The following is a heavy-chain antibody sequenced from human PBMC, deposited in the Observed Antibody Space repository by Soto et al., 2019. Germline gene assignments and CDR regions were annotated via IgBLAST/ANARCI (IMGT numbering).Heavy chain of an antibody. D-gene: IGHD6-6*01. CDR2: ISWNSGSI. CDR3: AKDGIAAPPLLYYGMDV. J-gene: IGHJ6*02. CDR1: GFTFSSYA. Sequence: SGFTFSSYAIHWVRQAPGKGLEWVSGISWNSGSIGYADSVKGRFTISRDNAKNSLYLQMNSLRAEDTALYYCAKDGIAAPPLLYYGMDVWGQGTTVTVSS. V-gene: IGHV3-9*01.